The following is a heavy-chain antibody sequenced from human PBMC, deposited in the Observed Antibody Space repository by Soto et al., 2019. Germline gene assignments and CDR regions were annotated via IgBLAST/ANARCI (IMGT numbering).Heavy chain of an antibody. CDR3: AKGLGGYSYGSGHYYYYYGVDV. CDR1: GFTFSSHA. J-gene: IGHJ6*02. CDR2: ISGSGGST. V-gene: IGHV3-23*01. Sequence: GGSLRLSCAASGFTFSSHAMSWVRQAPGKGLEWVSGISGSGGSTYYADSVKGRFTISRDNSKNTLYLQMNGLRAEDTAVYYCAKGLGGYSYGSGHYYYYYGVDVWGQGTTVTVSS. D-gene: IGHD5-18*01.